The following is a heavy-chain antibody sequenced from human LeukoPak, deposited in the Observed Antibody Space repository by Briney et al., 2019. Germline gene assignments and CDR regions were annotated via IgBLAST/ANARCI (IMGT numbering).Heavy chain of an antibody. V-gene: IGHV3-66*01. CDR1: GFTVSSNY. CDR3: ATDPVDIMATTDFDY. Sequence: GGSLRLSCAASGFTVSSNYMSWVRQAPGKGLEWVSVIYSGGSTYYADSVKGRFTISRDNSKNTLYLQMNSLRAEDTAVYYCATDPVDIMATTDFDYWGQGTLVTASS. J-gene: IGHJ4*02. D-gene: IGHD5-12*01. CDR2: IYSGGST.